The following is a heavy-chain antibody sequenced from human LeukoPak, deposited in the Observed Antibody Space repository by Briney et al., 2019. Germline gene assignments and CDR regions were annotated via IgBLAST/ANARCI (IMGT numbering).Heavy chain of an antibody. J-gene: IGHJ6*03. V-gene: IGHV1-69*05. CDR1: GGTFSSYA. Sequence: ASVKVSCKASGGTFSSYAISWVRQAPGQGLEWMGGIIPIFGTANYAQKFQGRVTITTDESTSTAYMELSSLRSEDTAVYYCASPPEGFGVNYYYYMDVWGKGTTVTVSS. CDR3: ASPPEGFGVNYYYYMDV. CDR2: IIPIFGTA. D-gene: IGHD3-3*01.